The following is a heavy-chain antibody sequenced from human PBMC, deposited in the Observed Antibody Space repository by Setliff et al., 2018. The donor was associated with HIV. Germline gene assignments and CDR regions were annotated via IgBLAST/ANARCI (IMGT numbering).Heavy chain of an antibody. CDR1: GGSISSYY. CDR3: AKDRGRGNWLDP. D-gene: IGHD3-16*01. CDR2: IYYSGST. Sequence: PSETLSLTCTVSGGSISSYYWSWIRQPPGKGLEWIGYIYYSGSTNYNPSLKSRVTISVDTSKNQFSLKLSSVTAADTAVYYCAKDRGRGNWLDPWGQGTLVTVSS. J-gene: IGHJ5*02. V-gene: IGHV4-59*12.